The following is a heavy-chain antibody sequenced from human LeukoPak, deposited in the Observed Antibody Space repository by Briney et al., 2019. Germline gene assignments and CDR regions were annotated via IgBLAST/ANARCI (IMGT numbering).Heavy chain of an antibody. V-gene: IGHV3-64*01. Sequence: QSGGSLRLSCAASGFTFSSYAMHWVRQAPGKGLEYVSAISSNGGSSYYANSVKGRFTISRDNSKNTLYLQMGSLRAEDMAVYYCARDRFYGSGPNWFDPWGQGTLVTVSS. CDR3: ARDRFYGSGPNWFDP. CDR1: GFTFSSYA. D-gene: IGHD3-10*01. CDR2: ISSNGGSS. J-gene: IGHJ5*02.